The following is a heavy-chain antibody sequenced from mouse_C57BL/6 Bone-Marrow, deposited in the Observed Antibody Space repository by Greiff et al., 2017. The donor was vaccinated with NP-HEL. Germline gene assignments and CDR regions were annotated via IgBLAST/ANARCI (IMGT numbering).Heavy chain of an antibody. CDR2: IYPGDGDT. Sequence: QVQLQQSGPELVKPGASVKISCKASGYAFSSSWMNWVKQRPGKGLEWIGRIYPGDGDTNYNGKFKGKATLTADKSSSTAYMQLSSLTSEDSAVYFCAREDEYFEVWGTGTTVTVSS. J-gene: IGHJ1*03. CDR1: GYAFSSSW. V-gene: IGHV1-82*01. CDR3: AREDEYFEV.